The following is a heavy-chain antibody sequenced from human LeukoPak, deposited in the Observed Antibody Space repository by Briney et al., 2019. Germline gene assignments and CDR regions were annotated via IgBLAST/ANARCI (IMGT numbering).Heavy chain of an antibody. D-gene: IGHD6-6*01. CDR3: ARAGYYSSSSAEGDFDY. CDR1: GFTFSSYS. V-gene: IGHV3-21*01. Sequence: GGSLRLSCAASGFTFSSYSMNWIRQAPGKGLEWVSSISSSSSYIYYADSVKGRFTISRDNAKNSLYLQMNSLRAEDTAVYYCARAGYYSSSSAEGDFDYWGQGTLVTVSS. J-gene: IGHJ4*02. CDR2: ISSSSSYI.